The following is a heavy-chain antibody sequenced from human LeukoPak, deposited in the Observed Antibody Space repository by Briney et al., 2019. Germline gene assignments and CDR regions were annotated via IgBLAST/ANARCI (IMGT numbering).Heavy chain of an antibody. Sequence: SETLSLTCTVSGGSISSSSYYWGWIRQPPGKGLEWIGSIYYSGSTYYNPSLKSRVTISVDTSKNQFSLKLSSVTAADTAVYYCARAYKSSWYPYYYYYMDVWGKGTTVTVSS. J-gene: IGHJ6*03. V-gene: IGHV4-39*07. D-gene: IGHD6-13*01. CDR2: IYYSGST. CDR3: ARAYKSSWYPYYYYYMDV. CDR1: GGSISSSSYY.